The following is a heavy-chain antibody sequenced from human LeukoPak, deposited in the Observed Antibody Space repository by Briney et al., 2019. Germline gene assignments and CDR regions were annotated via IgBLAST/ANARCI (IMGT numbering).Heavy chain of an antibody. CDR2: ISAYNGNT. J-gene: IGHJ4*02. CDR3: ARVRSPPIVGARRYLDY. CDR1: GFTFTSYG. Sequence: ASVKVSCKASGFTFTSYGISWVRQAPGQGLEWMGWISAYNGNTNYAQKLQGRVTMTTDTSTSTAYMELRSLRSDDTAVYYCARVRSPPIVGARRYLDYWGQGTLVTVSS. D-gene: IGHD1-26*01. V-gene: IGHV1-18*01.